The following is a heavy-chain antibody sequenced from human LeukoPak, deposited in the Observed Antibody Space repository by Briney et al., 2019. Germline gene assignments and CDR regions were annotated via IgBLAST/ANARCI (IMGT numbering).Heavy chain of an antibody. Sequence: PGGSLRLSCAASGFTFSSYSMNWVRQAPGKGLEWVSSISSSSSYIYYADSVKGRFTISRDNAKNSLYLQMNSLRAEDTAVYYCARDNLHSYGPMDYWGQGTLVTVSS. V-gene: IGHV3-21*01. CDR1: GFTFSSYS. D-gene: IGHD5-18*01. CDR3: ARDNLHSYGPMDY. J-gene: IGHJ4*02. CDR2: ISSSSSYI.